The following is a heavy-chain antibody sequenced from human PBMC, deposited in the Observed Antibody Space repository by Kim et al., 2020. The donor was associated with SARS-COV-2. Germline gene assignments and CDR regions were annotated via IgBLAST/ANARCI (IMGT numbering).Heavy chain of an antibody. CDR1: GYTFTSYY. V-gene: IGHV1-46*01. J-gene: IGHJ6*02. CDR3: ARDSPRYSGSYYESYYYYGMDV. D-gene: IGHD1-26*01. Sequence: ASVKVSCKASGYTFTSYYMHWVRQAPGQGLEWMGIINPSGGSTSYAQKFQGRVTMTRDTSTSTVYMELSSLRSEDTAVYYCARDSPRYSGSYYESYYYYGMDVWGQGTTVTVSS. CDR2: INPSGGST.